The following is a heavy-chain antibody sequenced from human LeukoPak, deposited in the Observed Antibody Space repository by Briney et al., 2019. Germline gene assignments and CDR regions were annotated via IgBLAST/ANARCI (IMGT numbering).Heavy chain of an antibody. D-gene: IGHD3-22*01. V-gene: IGHV3-23*01. CDR1: GFTFSSYA. CDR2: ISGSGGST. J-gene: IGHJ4*02. CDR3: AKLDSSGYSGFDY. Sequence: GGSLRLSCAASGFTFSSYAMSWVRQAPGKGLEWVSAISGSGGSTYYADSVKGRSTISRDNSKNTLYLQMNSLRAEDTAVYYCAKLDSSGYSGFDYWGQGTLVTVSS.